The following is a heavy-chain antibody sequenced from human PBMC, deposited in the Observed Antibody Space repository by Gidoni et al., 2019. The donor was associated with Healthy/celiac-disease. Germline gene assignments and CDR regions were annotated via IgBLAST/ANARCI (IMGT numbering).Heavy chain of an antibody. CDR2: ISGSGGSK. J-gene: IGHJ4*02. D-gene: IGHD5-18*01. V-gene: IGHV3-23*01. Sequence: EVPLLESGGGLVQPGGSLRLSCAASGFPFSSYAMSWVRQSPGKGLEWVSAISGSGGSKYYADSVKGRLTISRDNAKNTRYLQMNSLRAEDTAVYYCVDTAMVAPLDYWGQGTLVTVSS. CDR1: GFPFSSYA. CDR3: VDTAMVAPLDY.